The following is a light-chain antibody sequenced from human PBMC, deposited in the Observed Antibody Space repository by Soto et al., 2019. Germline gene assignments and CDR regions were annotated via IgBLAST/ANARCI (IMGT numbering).Light chain of an antibody. CDR3: CSYTSFSTVV. CDR1: SSDVGGYNY. V-gene: IGLV2-14*01. J-gene: IGLJ2*01. CDR2: GVS. Sequence: QSALTQPASVSGSPGQSITISCAGTSSDVGGYNYVSWYQHHPGKAPKLILFGVSDRPSGVSLRFSGSKSGNTASLTISGLQAEDAAEYYCCSYTSFSTVVFGGGTKVTVL.